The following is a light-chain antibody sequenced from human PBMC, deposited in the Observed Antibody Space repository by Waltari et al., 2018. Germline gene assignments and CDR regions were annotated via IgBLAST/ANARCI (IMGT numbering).Light chain of an antibody. Sequence: EIVMTQPPATLSVSPGERATLSCRASQSVSCALAWYQQKPGQAPRLLFYGASTRATGIPARFSGSGSGTDFTLSISSLQSEDFALYYCQQYNDWPKITFGQGTRLEIK. CDR3: QQYNDWPKIT. CDR1: QSVSCA. CDR2: GAS. V-gene: IGKV3-15*01. J-gene: IGKJ5*01.